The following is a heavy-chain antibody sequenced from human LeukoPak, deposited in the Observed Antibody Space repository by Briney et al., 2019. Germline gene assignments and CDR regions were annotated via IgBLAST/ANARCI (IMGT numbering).Heavy chain of an antibody. V-gene: IGHV4-59*08. J-gene: IGHJ6*02. CDR2: IYYSGST. D-gene: IGHD3-22*01. CDR3: ARRLDYYDSSGYPYYYYGMDV. CDR1: GGSISSYY. Sequence: SETLSLTCTVSGGSISSYYWSWIRQPAGKGLEWIGYIYYSGSTNYNPSLKSRVTISVDTSKNQFSLKLSSVTAADTAVYYCARRLDYYDSSGYPYYYYGMDVWGQGTTVTVSS.